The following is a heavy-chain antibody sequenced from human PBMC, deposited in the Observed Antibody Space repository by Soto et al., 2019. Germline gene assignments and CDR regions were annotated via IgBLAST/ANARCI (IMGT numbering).Heavy chain of an antibody. V-gene: IGHV4-34*01. Sequence: SETLSLTCAVYGGSFGGYYWSWIRQPPGKGLEWIGEINHSGSTNYNPSLKSRVTISVDTSKNQFSLKLSSVTAADTAVYYCARVRNYDFCSGYYTGVRGTNWFDPCGQGTLVTVSS. CDR3: ARVRNYDFCSGYYTGVRGTNWFDP. J-gene: IGHJ5*02. D-gene: IGHD3-3*01. CDR1: GGSFGGYY. CDR2: INHSGST.